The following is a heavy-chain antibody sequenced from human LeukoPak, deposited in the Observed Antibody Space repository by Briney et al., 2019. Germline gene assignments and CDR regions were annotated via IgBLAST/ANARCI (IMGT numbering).Heavy chain of an antibody. Sequence: GGSLRLSCAASGFTFSSYAMSWVRQAPGKGLEWVSGISGSGDNTYYADSVKGRFTISRDNSKNTLYLQMNSLRAEDTAVYYCARDYRNYYDSSGYGDWGQGTLVTVSS. D-gene: IGHD3-22*01. CDR1: GFTFSSYA. V-gene: IGHV3-23*01. J-gene: IGHJ4*02. CDR2: ISGSGDNT. CDR3: ARDYRNYYDSSGYGD.